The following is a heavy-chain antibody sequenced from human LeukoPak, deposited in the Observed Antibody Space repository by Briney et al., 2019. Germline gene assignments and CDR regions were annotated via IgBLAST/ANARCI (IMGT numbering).Heavy chain of an antibody. D-gene: IGHD6-19*01. J-gene: IGHJ4*02. Sequence: ASVKVSCKASGYTFTGYYMHWVRQAPGQGLEWMGWINPNSGGKNYAQKFQGRVTMTRDTSISTAYMELSRLRSDDTAVYYCARDSVAGTTVYSFDYWGQGTLVTVSS. V-gene: IGHV1-2*02. CDR2: INPNSGGK. CDR1: GYTFTGYY. CDR3: ARDSVAGTTVYSFDY.